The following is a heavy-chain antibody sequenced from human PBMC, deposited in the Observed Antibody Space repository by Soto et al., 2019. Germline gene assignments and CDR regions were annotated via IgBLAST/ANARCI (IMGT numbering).Heavy chain of an antibody. J-gene: IGHJ6*02. CDR2: ISWNSGSI. V-gene: IGHV3-9*01. CDR1: GFTFDDYA. Sequence: GGSLRLSCAASGFTFDDYAMHWVRQAPGKGLEWVSGISWNSGSIGYADSVEGRFTISRDNAKNSLYLQMNSLRAEDTALYYCATDISFGSGYYYGMDVWGQGTTVTVSS. D-gene: IGHD3-3*01. CDR3: ATDISFGSGYYYGMDV.